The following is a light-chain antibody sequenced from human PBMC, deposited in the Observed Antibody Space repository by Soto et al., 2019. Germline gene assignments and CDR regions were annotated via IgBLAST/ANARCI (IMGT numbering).Light chain of an antibody. Sequence: EIVLTQSPASLSLSPGERSTLSCRASQSVRSYLAWYQQKPGQAPRLLIYDASNRATGIPARFSGSGSGTDFTLTISSLEPEDFAVYYCQQYGRSPWTFGQGTKVDIK. CDR1: QSVRSY. CDR2: DAS. CDR3: QQYGRSPWT. J-gene: IGKJ1*01. V-gene: IGKV3-11*01.